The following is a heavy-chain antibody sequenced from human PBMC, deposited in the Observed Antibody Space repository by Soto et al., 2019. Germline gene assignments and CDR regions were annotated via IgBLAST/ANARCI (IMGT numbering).Heavy chain of an antibody. CDR3: ARDLNTDSWYYFDF. CDR2: IYNSGST. D-gene: IGHD6-13*01. CDR1: GGYISSYY. Sequence: SETLSLTCTVSGGYISSYYWSWIRQPPGKGLEWIGYIYNSGSTDYNPSLKSRVTISVGTSKNQFSLKLNSVTAADTAVYYCARDLNTDSWYYFDFWGPGILVTVSS. J-gene: IGHJ4*02. V-gene: IGHV4-59*01.